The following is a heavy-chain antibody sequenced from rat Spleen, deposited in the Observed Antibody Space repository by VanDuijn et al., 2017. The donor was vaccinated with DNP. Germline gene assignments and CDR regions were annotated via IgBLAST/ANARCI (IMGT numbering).Heavy chain of an antibody. D-gene: IGHD1-7*01. Sequence: EVQLVESGGGLVQPGSPLKLSCVASGFTFSSYWMYWIRQAPGRGLEWVSSIPNGGTSTFYSDSVKGRFTISRDNAKNTQYLQMDSLRSEDTATYYCARATHTTGIPFYFDYWGQGVMVTVSS. CDR3: ARATHTTGIPFYFDY. J-gene: IGHJ2*01. V-gene: IGHV5-58*01. CDR1: GFTFSSYW. CDR2: IPNGGTST.